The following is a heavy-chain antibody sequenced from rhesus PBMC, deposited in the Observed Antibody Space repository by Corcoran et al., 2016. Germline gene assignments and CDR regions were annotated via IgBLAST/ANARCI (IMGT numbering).Heavy chain of an antibody. CDR2: ITYRGST. CDR3: ASLYGYYFDY. CDR1: GGSISSGYYY. J-gene: IGHJ4*01. V-gene: IGHV4-122*02. D-gene: IGHD3-9*01. Sequence: QVQLQESGPGLVKPSETLSLTCAVSGGSISSGYYYWSWIRQPPGKGLEWIGYITYRGSTSYKPSLNSRVTISRDPSKNQFSLKLSSVTAADTAVYYCASLYGYYFDYWGQGVLVTVSS.